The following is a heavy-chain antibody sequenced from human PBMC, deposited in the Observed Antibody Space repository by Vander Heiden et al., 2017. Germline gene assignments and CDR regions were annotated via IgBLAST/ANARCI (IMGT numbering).Heavy chain of an antibody. V-gene: IGHV3-30-3*01. Sequence: VQLAGSGGGRVQPGRSVRPCCAACGFAFSTYGMPWVRQAPGKGLEWVAVISYDGSNKYYADSVKGRFTISRDNSKNTLSLQMNSLRAEDTAVYYCARGEGYYYYGMDVWGQGTTVTVSS. J-gene: IGHJ6*02. CDR2: ISYDGSNK. D-gene: IGHD1-26*01. CDR1: GFAFSTYG. CDR3: ARGEGYYYYGMDV.